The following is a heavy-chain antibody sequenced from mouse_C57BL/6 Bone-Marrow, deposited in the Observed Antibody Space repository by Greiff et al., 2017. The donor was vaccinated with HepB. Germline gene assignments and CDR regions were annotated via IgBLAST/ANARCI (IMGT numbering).Heavy chain of an antibody. CDR1: GYTFTSYW. J-gene: IGHJ3*01. CDR2: IHPNSGST. CDR3: AMRGYGSSSWFAY. Sequence: QVQLQQPGAELVKPGASVKLSCKASGYTFTSYWMHWVKQRPGQGLEWIGMIHPNSGSTNYNEKFKGKATLTVDKSSSTAYMQLSSLTSEDSAVYYCAMRGYGSSSWFAYWGQGTLVTVSA. D-gene: IGHD1-1*01. V-gene: IGHV1-64*01.